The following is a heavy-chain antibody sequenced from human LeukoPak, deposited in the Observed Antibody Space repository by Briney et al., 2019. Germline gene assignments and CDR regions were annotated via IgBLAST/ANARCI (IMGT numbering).Heavy chain of an antibody. J-gene: IGHJ5*02. D-gene: IGHD6-19*01. CDR2: INPNSGGT. CDR1: GYTFTGYY. CDR3: AREEAVAGTSEGWFDP. V-gene: IGHV1-2*02. Sequence: ASVKVSCKASGYTFTGYYMHWVRQAPGQGLEWMGWINPNSGGTNYAQKFQGRVTMTRDTSISTAYMELSRLRSDDTAVYYCAREEAVAGTSEGWFDPWGQGTLVTVSS.